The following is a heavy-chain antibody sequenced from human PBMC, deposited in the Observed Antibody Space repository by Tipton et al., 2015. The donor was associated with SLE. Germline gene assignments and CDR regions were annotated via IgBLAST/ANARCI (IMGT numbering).Heavy chain of an antibody. CDR1: GGSISSSSYF. D-gene: IGHD2-8*02. J-gene: IGHJ6*02. V-gene: IGHV4-39*07. CDR2: IYYSGNT. Sequence: TLSLTCTVSGGSISSSSYFWGWIRQPPGKGLEWIGSIYYSGNTYYNPSLKSRVTISVDTSKNQFSLKVNSVTAADTAVYYCARDSTLVYYYGLDVWGQGITVTVTS. CDR3: ARDSTLVYYYGLDV.